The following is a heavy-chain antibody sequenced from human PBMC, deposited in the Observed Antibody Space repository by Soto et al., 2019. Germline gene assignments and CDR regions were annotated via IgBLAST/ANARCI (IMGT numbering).Heavy chain of an antibody. V-gene: IGHV3-74*01. J-gene: IGHJ4*02. D-gene: IGHD3-22*01. Sequence: LRLSCEASGFTFSNYGTHWVRQVPGKGLVWVSRIDSVGLSTTYADSVKGRFTISRDNAENTLYLQMNSLRAEDTAIYYCARDGFDYDTSGDYFGYWGQGTLVTVSS. CDR1: GFTFSNYG. CDR2: IDSVGLST. CDR3: ARDGFDYDTSGDYFGY.